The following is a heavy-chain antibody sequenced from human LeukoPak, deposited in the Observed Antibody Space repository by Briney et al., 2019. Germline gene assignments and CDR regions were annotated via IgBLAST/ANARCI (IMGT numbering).Heavy chain of an antibody. V-gene: IGHV3-23*01. CDR3: ARGRAGRAAAKMNWFDP. CDR1: GFSVSSFG. J-gene: IGHJ5*02. Sequence: GGSLRLSCAVSGFSVSSFGMSWVRQAPGKGLEWISAISVDGETAYYADSVKGRFIISRDNSKNTLYLQLSSLRAEDTAVYYCARGRAGRAAAKMNWFDPWGQGTLVTVSS. D-gene: IGHD2-2*01. CDR2: ISVDGETA.